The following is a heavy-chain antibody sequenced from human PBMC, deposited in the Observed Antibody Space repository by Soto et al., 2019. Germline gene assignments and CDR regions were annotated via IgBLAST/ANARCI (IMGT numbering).Heavy chain of an antibody. CDR1: GYSFTSYW. CDR2: IYPGDSDT. Sequence: GESLKISCKGSGYSFTSYWIAWVRQMPGKDLEWMGIIYPGDSDTRYSPSFQGQVTISADKSISTAYLQWSSLKASDTAMYYCARPMKPASAEYFQHWGQGTLVTVSS. V-gene: IGHV5-51*01. J-gene: IGHJ1*01. D-gene: IGHD3-22*01. CDR3: ARPMKPASAEYFQH.